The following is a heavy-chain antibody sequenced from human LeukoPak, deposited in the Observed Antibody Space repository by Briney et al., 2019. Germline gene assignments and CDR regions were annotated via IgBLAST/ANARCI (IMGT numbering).Heavy chain of an antibody. D-gene: IGHD7-27*01. CDR2: IYSGGNT. Sequence: PGGSLRLSCAASGLTVSSNHLSWVRQAPGKGLEWVSVIYSGGNTYHADSVKDRFTISRDNSKNTLYLQTNSLRAEDTAVYYCLRLGTGGALDYWGQGTLVTVSS. J-gene: IGHJ4*02. CDR3: LRLGTGGALDY. V-gene: IGHV3-66*01. CDR1: GLTVSSNH.